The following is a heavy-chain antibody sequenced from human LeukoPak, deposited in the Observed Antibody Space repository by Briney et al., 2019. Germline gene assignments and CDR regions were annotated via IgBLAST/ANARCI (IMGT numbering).Heavy chain of an antibody. J-gene: IGHJ4*02. D-gene: IGHD3-3*01. CDR2: ISAYNGNR. CDR3: ARDPQSGYDFWRGYSAFDH. Sequence: ASVKVSCKTSGYKFTDFGFSWVRQAPGQGLEWMGWISAYNGNRHFSGKFQDRITMTTDTSTKTAYLELRRLTSDDTGVYFCARDPQSGYDFWRGYSAFDHWGQGTLLIVSS. V-gene: IGHV1-18*01. CDR1: GYKFTDFG.